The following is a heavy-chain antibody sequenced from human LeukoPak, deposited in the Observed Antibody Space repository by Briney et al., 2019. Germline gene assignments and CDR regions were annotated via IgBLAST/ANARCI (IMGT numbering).Heavy chain of an antibody. CDR1: GFTFRNYG. J-gene: IGHJ4*02. D-gene: IGHD7-27*01. CDR3: AKGRECSSNWGSDY. Sequence: GGSLRLSCTASGFTFRNYGMNWVRQAPGKGLEWVSGICNDGSNKDYVDSVKGRFTISRDNAKNTLYLEMNSLRAEDTAVYYCAKGRECSSNWGSDYWGQGTQVTVSS. CDR2: ICNDGSNK. V-gene: IGHV3-33*06.